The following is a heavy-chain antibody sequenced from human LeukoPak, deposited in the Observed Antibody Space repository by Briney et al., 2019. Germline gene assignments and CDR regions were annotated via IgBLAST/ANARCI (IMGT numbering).Heavy chain of an antibody. V-gene: IGHV4-38-2*01. CDR2: IYHSGST. D-gene: IGHD6-19*01. J-gene: IGHJ4*02. CDR1: GYSISSGYY. Sequence: SETLSLTCAVSGYSISSGYYWGWIRQPPGKGLEWIGTIYHSGSTYYNPSLKIRVTISVDTSKNQFSLKLSSVTAADTAVYCCARGEYSSGWYIDYWGQGTLVTVSS. CDR3: ARGEYSSGWYIDY.